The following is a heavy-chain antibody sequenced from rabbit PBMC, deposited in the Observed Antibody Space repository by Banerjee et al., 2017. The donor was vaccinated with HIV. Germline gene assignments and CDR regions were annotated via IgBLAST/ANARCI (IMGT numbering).Heavy chain of an antibody. CDR1: GFSFSSSYW. V-gene: IGHV1S45*01. J-gene: IGHJ4*01. CDR2: IYPNYGST. D-gene: IGHD6-1*01. CDR3: ARHAGYAGYGYARDYFNL. Sequence: EESGGDLVKPEGSLTLTCTASGFSFSSSYWICWVRQAPGKGLEWIGVIYPNYGSTDYASWVNGRFTISLDNAQNTVFLQMTSLTAADTATYFCARHAGYAGYGYARDYFNLWGQGTLVTVS.